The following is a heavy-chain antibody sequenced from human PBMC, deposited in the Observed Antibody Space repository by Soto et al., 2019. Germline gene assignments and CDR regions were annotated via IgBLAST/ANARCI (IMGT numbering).Heavy chain of an antibody. V-gene: IGHV4-34*01. CDR3: ARGHSYYYDSSGLFDY. J-gene: IGHJ4*02. CDR2: INHSGST. Sequence: QVQLQQWGAGLLKPSETLSLTCAVYGGSFSGYYWSWIRQPPGKGLEWIGEINHSGSTNYNPSLKSRVTISVDTSKNQFSLKLSSVTAADTAVYYCARGHSYYYDSSGLFDYWGQGTLVTVSS. D-gene: IGHD3-22*01. CDR1: GGSFSGYY.